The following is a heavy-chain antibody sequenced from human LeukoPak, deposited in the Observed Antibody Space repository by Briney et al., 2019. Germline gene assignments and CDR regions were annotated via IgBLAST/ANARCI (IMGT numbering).Heavy chain of an antibody. CDR1: GGSFSGYY. CDR3: ARVVQGFDDFEI. CDR2: INHSGST. Sequence: SQTLSLTCAVYGGSFSGYYWSWIRQPPGKGLEWMGEINHSGSTNYNPSLKNRVTISVDTSKNQFSLKLSSVTAADTAVYYCARVVQGFDDFEIWGQGTMVTVSS. D-gene: IGHD2-2*01. J-gene: IGHJ3*02. V-gene: IGHV4-34*01.